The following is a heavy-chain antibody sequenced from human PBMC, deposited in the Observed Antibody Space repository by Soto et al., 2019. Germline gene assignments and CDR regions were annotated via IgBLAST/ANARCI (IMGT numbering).Heavy chain of an antibody. CDR1: GFTFSSYA. CDR2: ISGSGGST. J-gene: IGHJ4*02. Sequence: GGSLRLSCAASGFTFSSYAMSWVRQAPGKGLEWVSAISGSGGSTYYADSVKGRFTISRDNSKNTLYLQMNSLRAEDTAVYYCAKDSLWFGELPLDYWGQGTLVTVSS. V-gene: IGHV3-23*01. D-gene: IGHD3-10*01. CDR3: AKDSLWFGELPLDY.